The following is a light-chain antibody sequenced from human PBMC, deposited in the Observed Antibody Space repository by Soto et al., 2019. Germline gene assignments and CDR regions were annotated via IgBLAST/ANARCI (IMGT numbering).Light chain of an antibody. CDR1: QSVSSSY. CDR3: QQSGSSPPT. Sequence: EIVLTQSPGTLSLSPGERATLSCRASQSVSSSYLAWYQQKPGQAPRLLIYGASRRATGIPDRFSGSGSGTDFTLTISRLEPEDFAVYYCQQSGSSPPTFGQGTKVDIK. CDR2: GAS. V-gene: IGKV3-20*01. J-gene: IGKJ1*01.